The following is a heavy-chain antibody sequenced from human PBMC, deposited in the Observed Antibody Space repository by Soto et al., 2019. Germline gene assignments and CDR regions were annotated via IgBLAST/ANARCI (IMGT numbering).Heavy chain of an antibody. J-gene: IGHJ4*02. D-gene: IGHD4-4*01. Sequence: GGSLRLSCAASGFTFSNAWMSWVRQAPGKGLEWVGRIKSKTDGGTTDYAAPVKGRFTISRDDSKNTLYLQMNSLKTEDTAVYYCTTDPDPMTTVTTYIRYWGQGTLVTVSS. CDR3: TTDPDPMTTVTTYIRY. V-gene: IGHV3-15*01. CDR2: IKSKTDGGTT. CDR1: GFTFSNAW.